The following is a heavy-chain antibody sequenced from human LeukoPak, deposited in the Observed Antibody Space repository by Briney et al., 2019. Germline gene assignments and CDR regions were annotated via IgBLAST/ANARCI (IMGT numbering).Heavy chain of an antibody. D-gene: IGHD3-22*01. CDR2: ISYDGSNK. V-gene: IGHV3-30*01. CDR3: AREEGVVVTSLDY. J-gene: IGHJ4*02. Sequence: GRSLRLSCAASGFTFSSYAMHWVRQAPGKGLEWVAVISYDGSNKYYADSVKGRFTISRDNSKNTLYLQMNSLRAEDTAVYYCAREEGVVVTSLDYWGQGTLVTVSS. CDR1: GFTFSSYA.